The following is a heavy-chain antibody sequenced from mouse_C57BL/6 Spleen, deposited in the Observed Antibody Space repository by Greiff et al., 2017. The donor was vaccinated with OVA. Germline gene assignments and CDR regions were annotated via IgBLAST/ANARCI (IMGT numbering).Heavy chain of an antibody. CDR1: GFNIKDYY. D-gene: IGHD2-1*01. V-gene: IGHV14-1*01. Sequence: EVQLQQSGAELVRPGASVKLSCTASGFNIKDYYMHWVKQRTEQGLEWIGRIDPEDGDTEYAPKFQGKATMTADTSSNTAYLQLSSLTSEDTAVYYCTRIYYGNYRYFDVWGTGTTVTVSS. CDR3: TRIYYGNYRYFDV. CDR2: IDPEDGDT. J-gene: IGHJ1*03.